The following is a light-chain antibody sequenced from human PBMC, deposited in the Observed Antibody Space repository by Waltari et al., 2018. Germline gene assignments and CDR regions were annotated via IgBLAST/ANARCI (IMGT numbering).Light chain of an antibody. CDR3: AAWDGGLNAL. J-gene: IGLJ2*01. CDR2: RTN. CDR1: SSDIGSNT. Sequence: QSVLTQPPSASGTPGQRVTISCSGSSSDIGSNTVNWYQPLPGTAPKLLIYRTNQRPSGVPDRFSGSKAGTSASLAISGLQSEDEADYYCAAWDGGLNALFGGGTKLTVL. V-gene: IGLV1-44*01.